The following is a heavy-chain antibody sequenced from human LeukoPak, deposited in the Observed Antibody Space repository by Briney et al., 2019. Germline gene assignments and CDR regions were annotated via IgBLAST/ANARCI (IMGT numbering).Heavy chain of an antibody. CDR1: GGSISSSSYY. Sequence: PSETLSLTCTVSGGSISSSSYYWGWIRQPAGKGLEWIGRIYTSGSTNYNPSLKSRVTMSVDTSKNQFSLKLSSVTAADTAVYYCARSRDAFDIWGQGTMVTVSS. CDR2: IYTSGST. J-gene: IGHJ3*02. CDR3: ARSRDAFDI. V-gene: IGHV4-61*02. D-gene: IGHD6-13*01.